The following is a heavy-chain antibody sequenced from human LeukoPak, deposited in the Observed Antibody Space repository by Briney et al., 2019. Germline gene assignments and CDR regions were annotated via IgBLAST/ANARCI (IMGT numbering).Heavy chain of an antibody. CDR2: ISSSSSYT. CDR1: GFTFSDYY. J-gene: IGHJ5*02. V-gene: IGHV3-11*05. Sequence: KPGGSLRLSCAASGFTFSDYYISWIRQAPGKGLEWVSYISSSSSYTNYADSVKGRFTISRDNAKNSLYLQMNSLRAEDTALYYCAKGRDKYQLLYKNWFDPWGQGTLVTVSS. CDR3: AKGRDKYQLLYKNWFDP. D-gene: IGHD2-2*01.